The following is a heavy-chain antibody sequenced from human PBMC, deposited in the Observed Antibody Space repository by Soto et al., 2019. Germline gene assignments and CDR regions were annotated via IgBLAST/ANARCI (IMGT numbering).Heavy chain of an antibody. CDR3: ARLATRYYFDY. CDR2: IYYSGST. D-gene: IGHD1-1*01. V-gene: IGHV4-59*01. J-gene: IGHJ4*02. CDR1: GGSISSYY. Sequence: SETLSLTCIVSGGSISSYYWSWIRQPPGKGLEWIGYIYYSGSTNYNPSLKSRVTISVDTSKNQFSLKMSSVTAADTAVYYCARLATRYYFDYWGQGTLVTVS.